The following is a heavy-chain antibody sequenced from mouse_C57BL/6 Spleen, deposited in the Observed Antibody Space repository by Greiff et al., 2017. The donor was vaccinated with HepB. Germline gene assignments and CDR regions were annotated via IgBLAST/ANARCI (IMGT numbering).Heavy chain of an antibody. V-gene: IGHV5-9*01. Sequence: DVQLVESGGGLVKPGGSLKLSCAASGFTFSSYTMSWVRQTPEKRLEWVATISGGGGNTYYPDSVKGRFTISRDNAKNTLYLQMSSLRSEDTALYYCARHPQLVFDYWGQGTTLTVSS. J-gene: IGHJ2*01. D-gene: IGHD4-1*02. CDR1: GFTFSSYT. CDR2: ISGGGGNT. CDR3: ARHPQLVFDY.